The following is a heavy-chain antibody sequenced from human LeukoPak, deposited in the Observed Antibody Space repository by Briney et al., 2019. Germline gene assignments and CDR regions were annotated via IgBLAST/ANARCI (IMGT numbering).Heavy chain of an antibody. J-gene: IGHJ5*02. D-gene: IGHD2-15*01. CDR3: ARDQCSGGSCYSFDP. CDR2: ISYSGTT. CDR1: GGSVTSTYY. V-gene: IGHV4-39*07. Sequence: SETLSLTGAVSGGSVTSTYYWGCIRQPPGKGLEWIGGISYSGTTYYNPSLKSRVTISVDKSKNQFSLNLTSVTAADTAVYYCARDQCSGGSCYSFDPWGQGTLVTVSS.